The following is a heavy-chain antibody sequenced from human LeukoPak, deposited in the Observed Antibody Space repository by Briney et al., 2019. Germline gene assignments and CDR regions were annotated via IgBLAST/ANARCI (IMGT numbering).Heavy chain of an antibody. CDR3: TTVRYCSGGSCRDY. V-gene: IGHV3-15*01. J-gene: IGHJ4*02. CDR2: IKSKTDGGTT. CDR1: EFTFTNAW. Sequence: PGGSLRLSCAASEFTFTNAWMSWVRQAPGKGLEWVGRIKSKTDGGTTDYAAPVKGRFSISRDDSKNTLYLQMNSLKTEDTAVYFCTTVRYCSGGSCRDYWGQGALVTVSS. D-gene: IGHD2-15*01.